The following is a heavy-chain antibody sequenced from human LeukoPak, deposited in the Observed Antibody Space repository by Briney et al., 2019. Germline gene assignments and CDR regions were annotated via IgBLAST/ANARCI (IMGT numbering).Heavy chain of an antibody. CDR3: ARDLRLLPIVVVVAATPPGY. CDR1: GGTFSSYA. Sequence: ASVKVSCKASGGTFSSYAISWVRQAPGQGLEWMGWINPYSGVTNYAQKFQGRVTMTRDTSISTAYMELSRLRSDDTAVYYCARDLRLLPIVVVVAATPPGYWGQGTLVTVSS. J-gene: IGHJ4*02. V-gene: IGHV1-2*02. D-gene: IGHD2-15*01. CDR2: INPYSGVT.